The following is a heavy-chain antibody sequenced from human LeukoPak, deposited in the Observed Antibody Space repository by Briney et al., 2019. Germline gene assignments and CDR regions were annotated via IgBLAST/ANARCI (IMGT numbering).Heavy chain of an antibody. Sequence: PGGSLRLSCAASGFTFSSYAMHWVRQAPGKGLEYVSAISSNGGSTYYANSVKGRFTISRDNAKNSLYLQMNSLRAEDTAVYYCARAHTHKRPDYGDYYYYYGMDVWGQGTTVTVSS. CDR1: GFTFSSYA. D-gene: IGHD4-17*01. V-gene: IGHV3-64*01. CDR3: ARAHTHKRPDYGDYYYYYGMDV. J-gene: IGHJ6*02. CDR2: ISSNGGST.